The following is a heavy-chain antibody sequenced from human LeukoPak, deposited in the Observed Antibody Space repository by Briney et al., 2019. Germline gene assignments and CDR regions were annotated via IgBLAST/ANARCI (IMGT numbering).Heavy chain of an antibody. J-gene: IGHJ3*02. V-gene: IGHV4-39*07. Sequence: SETLSLTCSVSGGSISSSSYYWGWIRQPPGKGLEWVGSIYYTGGTYYNPSLKSRVTISVDTSKNQLSLKLSSVTAADTAVYYCAKDSSSWIDAFDIWGLGTMVIVSS. D-gene: IGHD6-13*01. CDR3: AKDSSSWIDAFDI. CDR2: IYYTGGT. CDR1: GGSISSSSYY.